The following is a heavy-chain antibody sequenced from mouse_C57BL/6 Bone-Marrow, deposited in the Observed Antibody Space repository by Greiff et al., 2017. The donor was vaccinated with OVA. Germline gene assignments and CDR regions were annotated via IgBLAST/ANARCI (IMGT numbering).Heavy chain of an antibody. J-gene: IGHJ1*03. CDR2: IRNKANNHAT. D-gene: IGHD2-4*01. CDR3: SLYYDYDGGWYFDV. Sequence: DVKLVESGGGLVQPGGSMKLSCAASGFTFSDAWMDWVRQSPEKGLEWVAEIRNKANNHATYYAESVKGRFTISRDAPKSSVYLQMNSLRAEDTGMYYCSLYYDYDGGWYFDVWGTGTTVTVSS. V-gene: IGHV6-6*01. CDR1: GFTFSDAW.